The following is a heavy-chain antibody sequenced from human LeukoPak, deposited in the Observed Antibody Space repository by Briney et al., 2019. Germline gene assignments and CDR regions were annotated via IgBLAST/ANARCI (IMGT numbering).Heavy chain of an antibody. V-gene: IGHV3-74*01. CDR1: GFSFSGHW. D-gene: IGHD6-13*01. CDR3: ARGPSSNWSGLDF. CDR2: ISPTGSTT. Sequence: GGSLRLSCAASGFSFSGHWMHWARQLPGKGLVWVSRISPTGSTTSYADSVKGRFTVSRDNAKNTLHLQVNNLRAEDTAVYYCARGPSSNWSGLDFWGQGTLLTVSS. J-gene: IGHJ4*02.